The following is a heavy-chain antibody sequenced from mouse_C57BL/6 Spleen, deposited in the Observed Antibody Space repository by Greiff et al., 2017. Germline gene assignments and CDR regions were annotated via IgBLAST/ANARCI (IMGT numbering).Heavy chain of an antibody. V-gene: IGHV1-26*01. CDR1: GYTFTDYY. Sequence: VQLQQSGPELVKPVASVKISCKASGYTFTDYYLNWVKQSHGKSLEWIGDINPNNGGTSYNQKFKGKATLTVDKSSSTAYMELRSLTSEDSAVYYCARDDYDEGGFDYWGQGTTLTVSS. CDR3: ARDDYDEGGFDY. D-gene: IGHD2-4*01. CDR2: INPNNGGT. J-gene: IGHJ2*01.